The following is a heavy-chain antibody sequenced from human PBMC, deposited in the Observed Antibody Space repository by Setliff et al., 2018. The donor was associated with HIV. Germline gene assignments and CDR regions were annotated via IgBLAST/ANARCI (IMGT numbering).Heavy chain of an antibody. CDR1: GGSISSSSYY. CDR3: ARERPFDI. J-gene: IGHJ3*02. CDR2: IYYRGST. V-gene: IGHV4-39*01. D-gene: IGHD1-1*01. Sequence: SETLSLTCTVSGGSISSSSYYWGWIRQPPGKGLEWIGSIYYRGSTYYNPSLKSRVTISVDTSKNQFSLKLSSVTAADTAVYYCARERPFDIWGQGTMVT.